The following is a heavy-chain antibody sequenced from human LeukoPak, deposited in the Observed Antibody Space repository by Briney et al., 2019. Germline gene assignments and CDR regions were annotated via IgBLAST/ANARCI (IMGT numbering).Heavy chain of an antibody. CDR1: GFTVSSNY. D-gene: IGHD3-3*01. CDR3: ARLPYDFWSGYYIY. CDR2: IYSGGST. Sequence: GGSLRLSCAASGFTVSSNYMSWVRQAPGKGLEWVSVIYSGGSTYYADSVKGRFTISRDNSKNTLYPQMNSLRAEDTAVYYCARLPYDFWSGYYIYWGQGTLVTVSS. J-gene: IGHJ4*02. V-gene: IGHV3-66*02.